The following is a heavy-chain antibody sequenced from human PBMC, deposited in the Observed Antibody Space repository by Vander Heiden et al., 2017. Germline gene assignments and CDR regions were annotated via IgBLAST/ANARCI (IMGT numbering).Heavy chain of an antibody. Sequence: EVQLVESGGGLVKPGGSLRLSCAASGFTFSSYRMNGVRQAPGKGLEWVSSISSSSSYIYYADSVKGRFTISRDNAKNSLYLQMNSLRAEDTAVYYCARDRYNWNYQPPGYYYGMDVWGQGTTVTVSS. CDR1: GFTFSSYR. J-gene: IGHJ6*02. CDR2: ISSSSSYI. V-gene: IGHV3-21*01. D-gene: IGHD1-7*01. CDR3: ARDRYNWNYQPPGYYYGMDV.